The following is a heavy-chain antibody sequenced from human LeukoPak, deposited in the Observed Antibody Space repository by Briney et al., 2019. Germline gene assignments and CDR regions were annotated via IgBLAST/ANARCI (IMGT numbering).Heavy chain of an antibody. CDR2: ISANNGNR. Sequence: ASVKVPCKASGYTFTNYGISWVRQAPGQGLEWMGWISANNGNRNYAQKLQDRVSMTTDTSTSTAYMELRSLRSDDTAVYYCARVYGRGYSSSWYVFDYWGQGTLVTVSS. V-gene: IGHV1-18*01. D-gene: IGHD6-13*01. CDR1: GYTFTNYG. CDR3: ARVYGRGYSSSWYVFDY. J-gene: IGHJ4*02.